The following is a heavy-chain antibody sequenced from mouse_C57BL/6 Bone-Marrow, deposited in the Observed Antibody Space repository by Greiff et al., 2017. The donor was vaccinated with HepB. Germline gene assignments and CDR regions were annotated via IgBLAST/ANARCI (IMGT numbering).Heavy chain of an antibody. CDR2: INYDGSSP. V-gene: IGHV5-16*01. J-gene: IGHJ4*01. D-gene: IGHD1-1*01. CDR3: ARTDYGSFYAMDY. Sequence: EVMLVESEGGLVQPGSSMKLSCTASGFTFSDYYMAWVRQVPEKGLEWVATINYDGSSPYYLDSLKSRFIISRDNAKNILYLQMSSLKSEDTATYYCARTDYGSFYAMDYWGQGTSVTVSS. CDR1: GFTFSDYY.